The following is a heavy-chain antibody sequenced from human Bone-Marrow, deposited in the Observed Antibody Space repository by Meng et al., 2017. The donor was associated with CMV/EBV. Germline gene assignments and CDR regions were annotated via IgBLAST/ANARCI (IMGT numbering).Heavy chain of an antibody. Sequence: YCFTSYWISWVRQMPGKGLEWMGRIDPSDSYTNYSPSFQGHVTISADKSISTAYLQWSSLKASDTAMYYCAGGDFWSGHTKANWFDPWGQGTLVTVSS. J-gene: IGHJ5*02. CDR3: AGGDFWSGHTKANWFDP. CDR1: YCFTSYW. CDR2: IDPSDSYT. D-gene: IGHD3-3*01. V-gene: IGHV5-10-1*01.